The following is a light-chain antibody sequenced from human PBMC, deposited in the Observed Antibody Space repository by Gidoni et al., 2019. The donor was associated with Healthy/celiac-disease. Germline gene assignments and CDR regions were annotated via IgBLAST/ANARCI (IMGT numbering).Light chain of an antibody. CDR3: QQRSNWPPLT. V-gene: IGKV3-11*01. CDR2: DAS. Sequence: EIVLTQSPATLSLSPGERATLSCRASQSVSSYLAWYQQKPGQAPRLLIYDASNRATGIPARFSGSGSGTYFTLTISSLEPEDFAVYYCQQRSNWPPLTFGGGTKVEIE. CDR1: QSVSSY. J-gene: IGKJ4*01.